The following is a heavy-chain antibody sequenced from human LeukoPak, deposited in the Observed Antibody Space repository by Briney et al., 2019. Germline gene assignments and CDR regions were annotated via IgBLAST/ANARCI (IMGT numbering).Heavy chain of an antibody. D-gene: IGHD6-19*01. Sequence: PGGSLRLSCAASGFTFSSYSMNWVRQAPGKGLEWVSYISSSSSTIYYADSVKGRFTISRDNSKNTLYLQMNSLRAEDTAVYYCAGSSGWYQYGFDYWGQGTLVTVSS. V-gene: IGHV3-48*01. CDR2: ISSSSSTI. CDR1: GFTFSSYS. J-gene: IGHJ4*02. CDR3: AGSSGWYQYGFDY.